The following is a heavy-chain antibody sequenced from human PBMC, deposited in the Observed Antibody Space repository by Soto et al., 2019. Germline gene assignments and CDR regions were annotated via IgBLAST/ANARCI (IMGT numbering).Heavy chain of an antibody. CDR2: IIPIFGTA. D-gene: IGHD3-22*01. CDR1: GGTFSSYA. V-gene: IGHV1-69*13. CDR3: ARSCGDYYDSSGLNAFDI. Sequence: SVKVSCKASGGTFSSYAISWVRQAPGQGLEWMGGIIPIFGTANYAQKFQGRVTITADESTSTAYMELSSLRSEGTAVYYCARSCGDYYDSSGLNAFDIWGQGTMVTVSS. J-gene: IGHJ3*02.